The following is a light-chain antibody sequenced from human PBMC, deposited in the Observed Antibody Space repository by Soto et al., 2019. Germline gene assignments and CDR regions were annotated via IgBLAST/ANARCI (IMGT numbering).Light chain of an antibody. Sequence: EIVLTQSPGTLSLSPGERATLSCRASQSVSSSYLAWYQQKPGQAPRLLIYGACSRATGIPDRFSGSGSGTDFTLTISRLEPEDFAEYYCPQYGSSPTFGQGTQLEIK. CDR2: GAC. CDR3: PQYGSSPT. V-gene: IGKV3-20*01. CDR1: QSVSSSY. J-gene: IGKJ2*01.